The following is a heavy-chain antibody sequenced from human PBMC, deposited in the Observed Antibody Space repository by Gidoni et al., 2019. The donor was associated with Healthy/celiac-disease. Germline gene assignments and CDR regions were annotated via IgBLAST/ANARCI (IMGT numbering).Heavy chain of an antibody. D-gene: IGHD6-13*01. CDR1: GFPFSSYG. Sequence: QVQLVESGGGVVQPGRSLRLSCAASGFPFSSYGMHWVRQAPGKGLEWVAVIWYDGSNKYYADSVKGRFTISRDNSKNTLYLQMNSLRAEDTAVYYCARDLIAAAGTGFHYWGQGTLVTVSS. J-gene: IGHJ4*02. CDR3: ARDLIAAAGTGFHY. V-gene: IGHV3-33*01. CDR2: IWYDGSNK.